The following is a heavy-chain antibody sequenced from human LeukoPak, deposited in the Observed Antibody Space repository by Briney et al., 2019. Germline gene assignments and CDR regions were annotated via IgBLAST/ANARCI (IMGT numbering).Heavy chain of an antibody. Sequence: PSETLSLTCTVSGGSISGYYWSWIRQPPGRGLEWIAYIYYSGSTNYNPSLKSRVTISVDTSKNQFSLKLSSVTAADTADYYCVRRVAGSGYRDSWGQGTLVTVSS. CDR3: VRRVAGSGYRDS. D-gene: IGHD3-22*01. V-gene: IGHV4-59*08. CDR1: GGSISGYY. CDR2: IYYSGST. J-gene: IGHJ4*02.